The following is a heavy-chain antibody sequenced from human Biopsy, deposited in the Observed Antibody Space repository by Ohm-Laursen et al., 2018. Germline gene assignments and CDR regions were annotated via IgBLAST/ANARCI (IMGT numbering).Heavy chain of an antibody. V-gene: IGHV4-59*02. Sequence: TLPLTCPVSGDSVTKYYWSWIRQPPGKGLEWIGHIYYSVMTNYNPSLQSRVSISVDTSRNQVSLTLSSVTAADTAVYYCARDSGILNYGNFKYYHYYGMDVWGQGTKVTVSS. CDR2: IYYSVMT. CDR3: ARDSGILNYGNFKYYHYYGMDV. CDR1: GDSVTKYY. D-gene: IGHD4-11*01. J-gene: IGHJ6*02.